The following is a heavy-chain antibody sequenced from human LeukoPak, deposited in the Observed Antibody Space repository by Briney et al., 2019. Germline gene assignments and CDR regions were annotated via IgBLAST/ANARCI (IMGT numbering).Heavy chain of an antibody. CDR1: GFTFSNYS. Sequence: GGSLRLSCAASGFTFSNYSMTWVRQAPGKGLEWVANIKRDGSEKYYVDSVKGRFTISRDNAKNSLYLQMNSLRAEDTAVYYCATNDKFYFSGRYVYWDEGPLVTVSS. CDR3: ATNDKFYFSGRYVY. J-gene: IGHJ4*02. D-gene: IGHD3-10*01. V-gene: IGHV3-7*02. CDR2: IKRDGSEK.